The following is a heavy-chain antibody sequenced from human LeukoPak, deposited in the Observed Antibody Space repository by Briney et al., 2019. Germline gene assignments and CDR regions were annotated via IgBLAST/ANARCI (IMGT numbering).Heavy chain of an antibody. CDR2: IYSGGST. J-gene: IGHJ1*01. D-gene: IGHD2-15*01. Sequence: GGSLRLSCAASGFTVSNNYMGWVRQAPGKGLEWVSVIYSGGSTFYADSVKGRFTISRDNSKNTLYLQMNSLRAEDTAVYYCASDSYSPEYFQHWGQGTLVTVSS. CDR1: GFTVSNNY. V-gene: IGHV3-66*01. CDR3: ASDSYSPEYFQH.